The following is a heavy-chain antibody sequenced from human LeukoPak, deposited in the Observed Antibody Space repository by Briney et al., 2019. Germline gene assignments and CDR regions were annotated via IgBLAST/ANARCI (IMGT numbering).Heavy chain of an antibody. V-gene: IGHV4-34*01. J-gene: IGHJ4*02. CDR3: TRMTTGHDY. D-gene: IGHD4-17*01. CDR2: INHSGYT. Sequence: SSETLSLTCAVSGVSFNDYYWSWVRQPPGKGLEWIGEINHSGYTNDSPSLKSRVTMSIDTSGKQFSLNLRSVTVADTAVYYCTRMTTGHDYWGQGTLVTVSS. CDR1: GVSFNDYY.